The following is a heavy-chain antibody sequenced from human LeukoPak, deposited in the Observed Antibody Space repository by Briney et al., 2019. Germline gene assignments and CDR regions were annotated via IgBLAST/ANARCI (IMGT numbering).Heavy chain of an antibody. J-gene: IGHJ4*02. V-gene: IGHV3-15*01. Sequence: PGGSLRLSCAASGFTFSNAWMSWVRQAPGKGLEWVGRIKSKTDGGTTDYAAPVKGRFTISRDDSKNTLYLQMNSLRAEDTAVYYCARGRYYYDSSGYSLDYWGQGTLVTVSS. CDR2: IKSKTDGGTT. CDR3: ARGRYYYDSSGYSLDY. CDR1: GFTFSNAW. D-gene: IGHD3-22*01.